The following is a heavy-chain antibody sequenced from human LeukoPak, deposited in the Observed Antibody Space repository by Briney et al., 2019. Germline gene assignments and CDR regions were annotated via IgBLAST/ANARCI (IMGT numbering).Heavy chain of an antibody. J-gene: IGHJ5*01. CDR3: ARDAGSGSYYGGFDP. Sequence: SVKVTFTSSGGTFSSYAIRRVRQAPGQGLEWMGGIIPIFGTANYAQEFQGRVTITADESTSTAYMELSSLRSEDTAVYYCARDAGSGSYYGGFDPWGQGTVVTVSS. D-gene: IGHD3-10*01. V-gene: IGHV1-69*01. CDR2: IIPIFGTA. CDR1: GGTFSSYA.